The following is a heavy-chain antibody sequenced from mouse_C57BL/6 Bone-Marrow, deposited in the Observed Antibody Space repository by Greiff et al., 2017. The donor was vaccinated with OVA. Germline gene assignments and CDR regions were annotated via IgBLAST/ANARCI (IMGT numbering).Heavy chain of an antibody. CDR3: ARGNYGSREEGGYYFDY. CDR1: GFTFSSYS. CDR2: ISGGGGNT. Sequence: EVNVVESGGGLVKPGGSLKLSCAASGFTFSSYSMSWVRQTPEKRLEWVATISGGGGNTYYPDSVKGRFTISRDKAKNTLYLQMSSMRSEETALYYCARGNYGSREEGGYYFDYWGQGTTLTVSS. J-gene: IGHJ2*01. D-gene: IGHD1-1*01. V-gene: IGHV5-9*01.